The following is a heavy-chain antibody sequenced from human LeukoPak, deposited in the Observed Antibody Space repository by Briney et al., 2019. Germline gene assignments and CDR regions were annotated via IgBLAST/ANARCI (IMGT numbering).Heavy chain of an antibody. J-gene: IGHJ4*02. V-gene: IGHV4-38-2*02. CDR3: ARERDTAMVHDY. CDR2: IYHSGST. CDR1: GYSISSGYY. D-gene: IGHD5-18*01. Sequence: SETLSLTCAVSGYSISSGYYWGWIRPPPGKGLEWIGSIYHSGSTYYSPSLKSRVTISVDTSKNQFSLKLSSVTAADTAVYYCARERDTAMVHDYWGQGTLVTVSS.